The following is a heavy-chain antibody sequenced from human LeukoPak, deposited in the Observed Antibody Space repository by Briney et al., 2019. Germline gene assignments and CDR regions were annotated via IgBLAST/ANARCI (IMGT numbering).Heavy chain of an antibody. D-gene: IGHD3-10*01. CDR1: GYIFASYG. V-gene: IGHV1-18*01. CDR3: ARDTALIITPGGPDY. CDR2: ISAYNGDT. Sequence: ASVKVSCKASGYIFASYGIGWVRQAPGQGLEWMGWISAYNGDTKYAQNLQGRVTLTTDTSTGTAYMELRSLTSDDTALYYCARDTALIITPGGPDYWGRGTLITVSS. J-gene: IGHJ4*02.